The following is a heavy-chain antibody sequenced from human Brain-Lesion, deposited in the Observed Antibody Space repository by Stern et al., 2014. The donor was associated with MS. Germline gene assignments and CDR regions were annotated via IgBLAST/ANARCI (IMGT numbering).Heavy chain of an antibody. CDR2: IYYSGNP. Sequence: QLVQSGPGLVKPSETLSLTCTVAGGSVSSTSYAWAWIRQPPGKGLEWIGTIYYSGNPYYSPSLKSRLTISLDTSKNQIYLQLGFVTAADTAVYYCAGEEDIRYCSGGSCTGNWFDPWGQGTLVTVSS. CDR1: GGSVSSTSYA. V-gene: IGHV4-39*01. D-gene: IGHD2-15*01. J-gene: IGHJ5*02. CDR3: AGEEDIRYCSGGSCTGNWFDP.